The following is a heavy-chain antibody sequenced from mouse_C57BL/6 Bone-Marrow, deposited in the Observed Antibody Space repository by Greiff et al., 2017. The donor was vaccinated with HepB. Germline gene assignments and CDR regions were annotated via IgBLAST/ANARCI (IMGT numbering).Heavy chain of an antibody. CDR1: GFTFSDFY. D-gene: IGHD2-2*01. J-gene: IGHJ2*01. CDR3: ARDARGVTPLDY. V-gene: IGHV7-1*01. CDR2: SRNKANDYTT. Sequence: EVKLMESGGGLVQPGRSLRLSCATSGFTFSDFYMEWVRQAPGKGLEWIAASRNKANDYTTEYSASVKGRFIVSRDTSQSILYLQMNALRAEDTAIYYCARDARGVTPLDYWGQGTTLTVSS.